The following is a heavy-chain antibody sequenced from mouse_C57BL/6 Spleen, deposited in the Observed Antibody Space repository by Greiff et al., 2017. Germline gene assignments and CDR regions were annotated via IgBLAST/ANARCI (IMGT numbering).Heavy chain of an antibody. D-gene: IGHD2-5*01. J-gene: IGHJ4*01. CDR1: GYTFTGYW. CDR3: ERGRAYYSNAMDY. V-gene: IGHV1-9*01. CDR2: ILPGSGST. Sequence: QVQLKQSGAELMKPGASVKLSCKATGYTFTGYWIEWVKQRPGHGLEWIGEILPGSGSTNYNEKFKGKATFTADTSSNTAYMQLSSLTTEDSAIYCGERGRAYYSNAMDYWGQGTSDTVSS.